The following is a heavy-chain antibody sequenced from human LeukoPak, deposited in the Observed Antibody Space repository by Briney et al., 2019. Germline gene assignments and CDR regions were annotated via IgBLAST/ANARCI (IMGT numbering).Heavy chain of an antibody. CDR2: ISYDGSNK. CDR1: GFTFSSYA. CDR3: ARDWQDRGVIADGDKYYYGMDV. Sequence: GGSLRLSCAASGFTFSSYAMHWVRQAPGKGLEWVAVISYDGSNKYYADSVKGRFTISSDNSKNTLYLQMNSLRAEDTAVYYCARDWQDRGVIADGDKYYYGMDVWGQGTTVTVSS. J-gene: IGHJ6*02. D-gene: IGHD3-10*01. V-gene: IGHV3-30*04.